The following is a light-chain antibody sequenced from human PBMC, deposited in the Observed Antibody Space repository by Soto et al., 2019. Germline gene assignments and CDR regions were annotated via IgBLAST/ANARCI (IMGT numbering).Light chain of an antibody. CDR3: AAWDDSLNGVI. CDR1: SSNIGSNT. J-gene: IGLJ2*01. V-gene: IGLV1-44*01. CDR2: NKN. Sequence: QSVLTQPPSASGTPGQRVAISCSGSSSNIGSNTVNWYQQLPGAAPRLLIYNKNQRPSGVPDRFSGSKSGTSASLAISGLQSEDEADYYCAAWDDSLNGVIFGGGTKLTVL.